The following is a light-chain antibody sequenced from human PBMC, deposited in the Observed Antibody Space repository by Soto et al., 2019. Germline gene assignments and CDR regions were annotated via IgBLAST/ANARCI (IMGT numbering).Light chain of an antibody. CDR1: QSVSSY. J-gene: IGKJ1*01. CDR2: DAS. Sequence: EIVLTQSPATLSLSPGERATLSCRASQSVSSYLAWYQQKPGQAPRLLIYDASNRATGIPARFSGSGSGTDFTLTISSLEPEDFAVYYCQQRSSWPPTLGQGTKVEI. V-gene: IGKV3-11*01. CDR3: QQRSSWPPT.